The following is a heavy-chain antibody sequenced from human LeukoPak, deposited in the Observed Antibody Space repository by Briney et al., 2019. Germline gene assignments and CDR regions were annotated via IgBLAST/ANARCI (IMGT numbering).Heavy chain of an antibody. V-gene: IGHV3-23*01. Sequence: GASLRLSCAASGFTFSSYAMSCVRQAPGKGLEWVSAISGSGGSTYYADSVKGRFTISRDNSKNTLYLQMNSLRAEDTAVYYCAKDLRDGYTFDYWGQGTLVTVSS. CDR1: GFTFSSYA. D-gene: IGHD5-24*01. CDR2: ISGSGGST. J-gene: IGHJ4*02. CDR3: AKDLRDGYTFDY.